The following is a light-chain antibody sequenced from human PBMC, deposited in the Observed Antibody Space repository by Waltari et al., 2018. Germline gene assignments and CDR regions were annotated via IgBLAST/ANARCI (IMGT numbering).Light chain of an antibody. CDR1: SSDAGADNT. Sequence: QSALTQPPSASGSPGQSVTISCPGTSSDAGADNTVSWYHQHPGKAPKLTIYEVTKRPSGVPDRFSGSKSGNTASLTVSGLQAEDEADYYCCSFAGSSSWVFGGGTKLTVL. V-gene: IGLV2-8*01. J-gene: IGLJ3*02. CDR3: CSFAGSSSWV. CDR2: EVT.